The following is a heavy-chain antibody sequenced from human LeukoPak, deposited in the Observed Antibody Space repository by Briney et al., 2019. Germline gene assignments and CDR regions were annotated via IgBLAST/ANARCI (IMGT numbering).Heavy chain of an antibody. Sequence: ASVKVSCKASGYTFTGYYMHWVRQAPGQGLEWMGWIDPNSGGTNYAQKFQGRVTMTRDTSISTAYMELSRLRFDDTAVYYCAREYSSGVHPDYWGQGTLVTVSS. CDR3: AREYSSGVHPDY. CDR1: GYTFTGYY. J-gene: IGHJ4*02. V-gene: IGHV1-2*02. CDR2: IDPNSGGT. D-gene: IGHD6-19*01.